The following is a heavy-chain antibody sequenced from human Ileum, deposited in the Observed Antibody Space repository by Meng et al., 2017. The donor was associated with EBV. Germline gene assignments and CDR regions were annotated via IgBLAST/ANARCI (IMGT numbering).Heavy chain of an antibody. V-gene: IGHV1-69*01. CDR2: IIPMFGTA. D-gene: IGHD2-15*01. CDR3: ARGTCSGGSCSQFDYYGMDV. Sequence: LVQFGAAVTKPGYSVQVSCKAAGGTFSCYAIIWVRQAPGQGLEWMGGIIPMFGTANYAQKFQGRVTITADESTSTGYMELSSLRSEDTAVYYCARGTCSGGSCSQFDYYGMDVWGQGTTVTVSS. CDR1: GGTFSCYA. J-gene: IGHJ6*02.